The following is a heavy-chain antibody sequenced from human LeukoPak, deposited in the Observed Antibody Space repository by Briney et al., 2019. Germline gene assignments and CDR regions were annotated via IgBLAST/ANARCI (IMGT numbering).Heavy chain of an antibody. CDR2: ISSSTTNI. Sequence: GGSLRLSCAASGFTFSTYSMNWVRQAPGKGLEWISYISSSTTNIFYADSVKGRFTISRDNAKNSLYLQMNSLRDEDTAVYYCARESLSLGLGWGQGTLVTVSS. J-gene: IGHJ4*02. CDR1: GFTFSTYS. CDR3: ARESLSLGLG. D-gene: IGHD2/OR15-2a*01. V-gene: IGHV3-48*02.